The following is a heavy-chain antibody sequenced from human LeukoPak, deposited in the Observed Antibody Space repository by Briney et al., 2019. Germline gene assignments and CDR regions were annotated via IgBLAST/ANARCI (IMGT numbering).Heavy chain of an antibody. V-gene: IGHV4-39*01. Sequence: SSETLSLTCTVSGGSISSSSYYWGWIRQPPGKGLEWIGSIYFSGNTYYDPSLKSRVTISVDTSKNQFSLKLSSVTATDTALYYCARHVDLGIGFDYWGQGTLVTVSS. J-gene: IGHJ4*02. CDR1: GGSISSSSYY. CDR3: ARHVDLGIGFDY. D-gene: IGHD7-27*01. CDR2: IYFSGNT.